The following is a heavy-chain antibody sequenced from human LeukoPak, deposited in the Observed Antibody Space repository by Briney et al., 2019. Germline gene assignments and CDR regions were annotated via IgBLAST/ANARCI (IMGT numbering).Heavy chain of an antibody. J-gene: IGHJ4*02. CDR3: ASADFYGDYERY. CDR2: IIPIFGTA. CDR1: GGTFSSYA. D-gene: IGHD4-17*01. V-gene: IGHV1-69*05. Sequence: AASVKVSYKASGGTFSSYAISWVRQAPGQGLEWMGGIIPIFGTANYAQKFQGRVTITTDESTSTAYMELSSLRSEDTAVYYCASADFYGDYERYWGQGTLVTVSS.